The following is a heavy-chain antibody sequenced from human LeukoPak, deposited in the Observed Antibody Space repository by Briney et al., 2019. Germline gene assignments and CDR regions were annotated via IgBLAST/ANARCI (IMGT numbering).Heavy chain of an antibody. J-gene: IGHJ4*02. CDR2: VWYDGGNK. V-gene: IGHV3-33*06. CDR1: GFTFNSYN. D-gene: IGHD1-26*01. CDR3: ANHLDYSGSSY. Sequence: GGSLRLSCAASGFTFNSYNIHWVRQAPGKGLEWVAAVWYDGGNKYYADSVKGRFTISRDNSKNTLYLQMNSLRAEDTAVYYCANHLDYSGSSYWGQGTLVTVSS.